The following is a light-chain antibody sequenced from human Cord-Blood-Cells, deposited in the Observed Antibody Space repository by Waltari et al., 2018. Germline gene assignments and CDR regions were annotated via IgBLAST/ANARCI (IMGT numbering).Light chain of an antibody. CDR3: QAWDSSTVV. J-gene: IGLJ2*01. Sequence: SYELTQPPSVPVSPGQTASITCSGDKLGDKYACWYQQKPGQSPVLVIYQDSKRPSGIPERFSGSNSGNTATLTISGTQAMDEADYYCQAWDSSTVVFGGGTKLTVI. V-gene: IGLV3-1*01. CDR1: KLGDKY. CDR2: QDS.